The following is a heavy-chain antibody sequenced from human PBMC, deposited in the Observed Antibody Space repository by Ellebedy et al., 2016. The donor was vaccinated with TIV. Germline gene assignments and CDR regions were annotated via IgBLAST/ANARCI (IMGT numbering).Heavy chain of an antibody. Sequence: PGGSLRLSCAASGFTFSSYAMSWVRQAPGKGLEWVSAISGSGCSTYYADSVQGRFTISRDNSKNTLYLQMNSLRAEDTAVYYCAKSPRDDYGGNSGFDAFDIWGQGTMVTVSS. CDR1: GFTFSSYA. D-gene: IGHD4-23*01. CDR3: AKSPRDDYGGNSGFDAFDI. V-gene: IGHV3-23*01. CDR2: ISGSGCST. J-gene: IGHJ3*02.